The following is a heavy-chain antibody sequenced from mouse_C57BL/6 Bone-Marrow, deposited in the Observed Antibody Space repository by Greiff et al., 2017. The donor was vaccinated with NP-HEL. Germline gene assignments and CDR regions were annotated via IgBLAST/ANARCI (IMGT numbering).Heavy chain of an antibody. Sequence: QVQLKESGAELVKPGASVKMSCKASGYTFTSYWITWVKQRPGQGLEWIGDIYPGSGSTNYNEKFKSKATLTVDTSSSTAYMQLSSLTSEDSAVYYCAITTVVATYWYFDVWGTGTTVTVSS. CDR3: AITTVVATYWYFDV. CDR2: IYPGSGST. V-gene: IGHV1-55*01. CDR1: GYTFTSYW. D-gene: IGHD1-1*01. J-gene: IGHJ1*03.